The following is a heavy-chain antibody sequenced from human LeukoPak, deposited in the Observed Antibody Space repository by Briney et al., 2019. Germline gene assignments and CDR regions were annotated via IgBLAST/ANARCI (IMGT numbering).Heavy chain of an antibody. Sequence: SEPLSLPCTVSGGSISSSSYYWGWIRQPPGKGLEWIGSIYYSGSTYYNPSLKSRVTISVDTSKNQFSLKLSSVTAADTAVYYCGVVVAATPGNNWFDPWGQGTLVTVSS. CDR3: GVVVAATPGNNWFDP. CDR1: GGSISSSSYY. CDR2: IYYSGST. V-gene: IGHV4-39*07. D-gene: IGHD2-15*01. J-gene: IGHJ5*02.